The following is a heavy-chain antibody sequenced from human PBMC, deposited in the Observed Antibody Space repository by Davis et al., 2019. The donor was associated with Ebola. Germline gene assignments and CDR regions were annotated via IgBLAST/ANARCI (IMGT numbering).Heavy chain of an antibody. Sequence: GESLKISCVAPEFTFSHSVMGWVRQAPGKGLEWVSAVSAGGESTYYAASVEGRYTISRANSKNTLYLHLDSLSAKDSAVYYCAKDSEVGEPSALLYYYHYMDVWGKGATVAVSS. CDR2: VSAGGEST. J-gene: IGHJ6*03. CDR3: AKDSEVGEPSALLYYYHYMDV. D-gene: IGHD3-3*01. CDR1: EFTFSHSV. V-gene: IGHV3-23*01.